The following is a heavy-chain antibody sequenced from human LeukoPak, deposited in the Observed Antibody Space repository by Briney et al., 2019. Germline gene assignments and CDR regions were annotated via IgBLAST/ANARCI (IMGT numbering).Heavy chain of an antibody. CDR1: GFTFSSYS. J-gene: IGHJ3*02. V-gene: IGHV3-21*01. CDR2: INSSSSYI. Sequence: KSGGSLRLSCAASGFTFSSYSMNWVRQAPGKGLEWVSSINSSSSYIYYADSVKGRFTISRDNAKNSLYLQMNSLRAEDTAVYYCALLWEEMATIEINDAFDIWGQGTMVTVSS. D-gene: IGHD5-24*01. CDR3: ALLWEEMATIEINDAFDI.